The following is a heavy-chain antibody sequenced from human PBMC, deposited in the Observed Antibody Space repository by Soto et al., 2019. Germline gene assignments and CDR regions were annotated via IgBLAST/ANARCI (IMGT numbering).Heavy chain of an antibody. CDR2: IIPIFSTT. CDR1: GGTFSSYA. V-gene: IGHV1-69*01. Sequence: QVQLVQSGAEVKKPGSSVKVSCKASGGTFSSYAISWVRQAPGQGLEWMGDIIPIFSTTRHAQKFQGSVTITADESTTTAYMELNSLTSDDTAVYYCAGGEHASTWFYFEYWGQGTLVTVSS. J-gene: IGHJ4*02. D-gene: IGHD6-13*01. CDR3: AGGEHASTWFYFEY.